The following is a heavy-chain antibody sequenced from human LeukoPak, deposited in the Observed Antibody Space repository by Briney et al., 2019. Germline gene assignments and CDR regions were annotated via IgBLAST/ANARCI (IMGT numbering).Heavy chain of an antibody. CDR2: ISSSSSYI. D-gene: IGHD6-19*01. Sequence: GGSLRLSCAASGFTFSSYSMNWVRQAPGKGLEWVSSISSSSSYIYYVDSVKGRFTISRDNAKNSLYLQMNSLRAEDTAVYYCARVPSSGWFPLDYWGQGTLVTVSS. CDR1: GFTFSSYS. J-gene: IGHJ4*02. V-gene: IGHV3-21*01. CDR3: ARVPSSGWFPLDY.